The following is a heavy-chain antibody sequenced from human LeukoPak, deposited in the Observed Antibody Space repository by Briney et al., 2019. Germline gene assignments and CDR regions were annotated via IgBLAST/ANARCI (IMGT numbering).Heavy chain of an antibody. CDR2: IYTSGST. CDR3: ARGPGPIAVAGYFDY. D-gene: IGHD6-19*01. Sequence: SETLSLTCTVSGAPISTYYWSWIRQPAGKGLEYIGRIYTSGSTKYNPSLKSRVTMSVDTSKNQFSLKLSSVTAADTAVYYCARGPGPIAVAGYFDYWGQGTLVTVSS. V-gene: IGHV4-4*07. J-gene: IGHJ4*02. CDR1: GAPISTYY.